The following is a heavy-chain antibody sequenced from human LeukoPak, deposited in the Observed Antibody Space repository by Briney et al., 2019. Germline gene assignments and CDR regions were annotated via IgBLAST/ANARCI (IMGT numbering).Heavy chain of an antibody. CDR2: IKVSGGRT. D-gene: IGHD2-2*01. CDR1: GYTFSSFY. V-gene: IGHV1-46*01. Sequence: ASVKVSCKASGYTFSSFYVHWVRQAPGQGLEWMGIIKVSGGRTDYAQKFQGRVTMTRDMSTSTVYMELSNLRSEDTAVYYCAREPPESYHFDYWGQGTLVTVSS. J-gene: IGHJ4*02. CDR3: AREPPESYHFDY.